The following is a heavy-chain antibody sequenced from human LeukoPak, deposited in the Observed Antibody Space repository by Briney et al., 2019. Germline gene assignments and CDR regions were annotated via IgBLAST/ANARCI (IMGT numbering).Heavy chain of an antibody. CDR3: ARAGSSGWYNAFDI. CDR1: GGSISSGGYY. Sequence: SQTLSLTCTVSGGSISSGGYYWSWIRQHPGKGLEWIGYIYYSGSTYYNPSLKSRVTISVDTSKNQFSLKLSSVTAADTAVYYCARAGSSGWYNAFDIWGQGTMVTVSS. J-gene: IGHJ3*02. V-gene: IGHV4-31*03. D-gene: IGHD6-19*01. CDR2: IYYSGST.